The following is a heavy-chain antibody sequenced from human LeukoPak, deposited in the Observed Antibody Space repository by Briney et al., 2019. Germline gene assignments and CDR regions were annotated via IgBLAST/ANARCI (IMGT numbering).Heavy chain of an antibody. V-gene: IGHV1-2*02. J-gene: IGHJ4*02. CDR2: INPNSGGT. Sequence: ASVKLSCKTSGYIFTDYYMNWVRQAPGQGLEWMGWINPNSGGTSYAQKFQGRVTMTRDTSISTAYMELSSLRSDDTAVYYCAREKYSGGYLLDYWGQGTLVTVSS. D-gene: IGHD1-26*01. CDR3: AREKYSGGYLLDY. CDR1: GYIFTDYY.